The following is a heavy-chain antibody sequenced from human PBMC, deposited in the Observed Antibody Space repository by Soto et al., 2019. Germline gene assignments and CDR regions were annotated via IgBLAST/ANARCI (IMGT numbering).Heavy chain of an antibody. CDR2: ISDSGFTT. Sequence: EVQLLQSGGGLVQPGGSLRLSCAASGFSFNTYTMSWVRQAPGKGLEWVSSISDSGFTTYSGDSVEGRFTISRDTSKNTLYLQMNSLRAEDTAVYYCAKDPLPNWNYYWGQGTLVTVSS. CDR3: AKDPLPNWNYY. CDR1: GFSFNTYT. D-gene: IGHD1-7*01. V-gene: IGHV3-23*01. J-gene: IGHJ4*02.